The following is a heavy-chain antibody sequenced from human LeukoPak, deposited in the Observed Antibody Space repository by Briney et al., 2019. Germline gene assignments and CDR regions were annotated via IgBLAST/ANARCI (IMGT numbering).Heavy chain of an antibody. J-gene: IGHJ6*03. CDR2: MNPNSGNN. Sequence: ASVKVSCKASGYSFTNFDINWVRQATGQGLEWMGWMNPNSGNNGYAQKFQGRVTMTMNTSITTAYMELSSLRSEDTAVYYCARGPQWRGDYYYMDVWGRETTVTV. CDR3: ARGPQWRGDYYYMDV. D-gene: IGHD6-19*01. V-gene: IGHV1-8*01. CDR1: GYSFTNFD.